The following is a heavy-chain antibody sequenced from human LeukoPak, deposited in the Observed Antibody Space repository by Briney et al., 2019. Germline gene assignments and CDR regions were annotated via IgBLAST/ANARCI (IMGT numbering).Heavy chain of an antibody. Sequence: PPETLSLTCAVYGGSFSGYYWSWIRQPPGKGLEWIGEINHSGSTNYNPSLKSRVTISVDTSKNQFSLKLSSVTAADTAVYYCARSYYDILTGYNTDAFDIWGQGTMVTVSS. D-gene: IGHD3-9*01. V-gene: IGHV4-34*01. J-gene: IGHJ3*02. CDR2: INHSGST. CDR3: ARSYYDILTGYNTDAFDI. CDR1: GGSFSGYY.